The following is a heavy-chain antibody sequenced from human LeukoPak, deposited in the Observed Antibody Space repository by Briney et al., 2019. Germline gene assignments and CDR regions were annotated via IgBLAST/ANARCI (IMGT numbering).Heavy chain of an antibody. Sequence: GGSLRLSCAASGFTFSDYYMTWVRQAPGKGLEWLSYITNRGDTVFYADSVKGRFTVSRDNAKRSLYLQIESLRAEDTAVYYCARDARPRTYYYYGMDVWGQGTTVTVSS. CDR1: GFTFSDYY. D-gene: IGHD3/OR15-3a*01. CDR3: ARDARPRTYYYYGMDV. V-gene: IGHV3-11*04. CDR2: ITNRGDTV. J-gene: IGHJ6*02.